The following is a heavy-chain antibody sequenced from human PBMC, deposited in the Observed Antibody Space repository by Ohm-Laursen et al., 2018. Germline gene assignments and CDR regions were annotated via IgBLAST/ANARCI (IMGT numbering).Heavy chain of an antibody. V-gene: IGHV3-23*01. J-gene: IGHJ4*02. CDR2: ISGSGLNT. CDR3: VKGPGGYRYGDY. Sequence: SLRLSCAASGFTFSNYAMSWVRQAPGKGLEFVSAISGSGLNTYYADSVKGRYTISRDNSKNTHYLQMNSLSAEDTAVYSCVKGPGGYRYGDYWGQGTLVTVS. D-gene: IGHD5-18*01. CDR1: GFTFSNYA.